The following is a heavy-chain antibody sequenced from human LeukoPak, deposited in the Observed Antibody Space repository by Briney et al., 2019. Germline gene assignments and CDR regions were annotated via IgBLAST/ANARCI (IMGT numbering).Heavy chain of an antibody. CDR2: IIPIFGTA. D-gene: IGHD3-10*01. CDR1: GGTFSSYA. J-gene: IGHJ6*04. Sequence: SVNVPCTASGGTFSSYAISWVRQAPGQGLEWMGGIIPIFGTANYAQKFQGRVTITADESTSTAYMELSSLRSEDTAVYYCARAGGITMVRGVPYYYYYYGMDVWGKGTTVTVSS. V-gene: IGHV1-69*13. CDR3: ARAGGITMVRGVPYYYYYYGMDV.